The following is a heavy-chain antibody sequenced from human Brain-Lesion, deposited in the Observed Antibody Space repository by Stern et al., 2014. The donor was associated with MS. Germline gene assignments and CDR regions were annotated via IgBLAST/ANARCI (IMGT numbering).Heavy chain of an antibody. CDR2: CGPEDGET. CDR3: ATLSPGAGGNYYRHFDY. J-gene: IGHJ4*02. D-gene: IGHD1-26*01. V-gene: IGHV1-24*01. Sequence: VQLVESGAEVKKPGASVKVSCKVSGCTLTELSLPWGRRASSKGLGWVGGCGPEDGETIYAQKFQGRVPMTEDTSTDTAYMELSSLRSEDTAVYYCATLSPGAGGNYYRHFDYWGQGTLVTVSS. CDR1: GCTLTELS.